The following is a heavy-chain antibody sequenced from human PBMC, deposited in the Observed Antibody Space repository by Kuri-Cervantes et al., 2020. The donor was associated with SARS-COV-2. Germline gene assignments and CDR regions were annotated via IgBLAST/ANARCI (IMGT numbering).Heavy chain of an antibody. J-gene: IGHJ4*02. V-gene: IGHV3-48*01. Sequence: GGSLRLSCAASGFTFSSYSMNWVRQAPGKGLEWVSYISSSSSTIYYADSVKGRFTISRDNAKNSLYLQMNSLRAEDTAVYYCAGGSVPAAIHFDYWGQGTLVPSPQ. D-gene: IGHD2-2*02. CDR1: GFTFSSYS. CDR3: AGGSVPAAIHFDY. CDR2: ISSSSSTI.